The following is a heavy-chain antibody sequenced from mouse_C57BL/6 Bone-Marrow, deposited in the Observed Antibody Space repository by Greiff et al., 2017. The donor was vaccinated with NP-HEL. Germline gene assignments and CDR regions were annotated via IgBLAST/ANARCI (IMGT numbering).Heavy chain of an antibody. Sequence: VQGVESGAELVRPGASVTLSCKASGYTFTDYEMHWVKQTPVHGLEWIGAIDPETGGTAYNQKFKGKAILTADKSSSTAYMELRSLTSEDSAVYYCTRENLLLRFDYWGQGTTLTVSS. CDR2: IDPETGGT. CDR3: TRENLLLRFDY. CDR1: GYTFTDYE. D-gene: IGHD1-1*01. V-gene: IGHV1-15*01. J-gene: IGHJ2*01.